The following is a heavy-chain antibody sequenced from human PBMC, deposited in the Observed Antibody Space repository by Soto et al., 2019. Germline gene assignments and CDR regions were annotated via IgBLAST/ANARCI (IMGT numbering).Heavy chain of an antibody. CDR1: GGSISSYYW. J-gene: IGHJ1*01. CDR3: AHTATTVTTFIAYFQH. V-gene: IGHV2-5*08. Sequence: TLSLTCTVSGGSISSYYWSWIRQPPGKALEWLALIYWDDDKRYSPSLKSRLTITKDTSKNQVVLTMTNMDPVDTATYYCAHTATTVTTFIAYFQHWGQGTLVTVSS. D-gene: IGHD4-17*01. CDR2: IYWDDDK.